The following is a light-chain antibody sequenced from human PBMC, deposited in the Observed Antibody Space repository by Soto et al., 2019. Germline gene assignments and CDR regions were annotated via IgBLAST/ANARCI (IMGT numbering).Light chain of an antibody. CDR1: SSNIGAGYD. Sequence: QSVLTQPPLVSGAPGQRVTISCTGSSSNIGAGYDVHWYQQLPGTAPKLLIYGNSNRPSGVPDRFSGSKSGTSASLAITGLQAEDEADYYCQSYDNSLSGYVFGTGTKVTVL. J-gene: IGLJ1*01. CDR3: QSYDNSLSGYV. V-gene: IGLV1-40*01. CDR2: GNS.